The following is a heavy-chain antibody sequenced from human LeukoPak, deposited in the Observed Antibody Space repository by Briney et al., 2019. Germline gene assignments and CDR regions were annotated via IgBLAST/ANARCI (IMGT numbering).Heavy chain of an antibody. CDR1: GGSFSGYY. D-gene: IGHD5-18*01. Sequence: PSETLSLTCAVSGGSFSGYYWSWIRQPPGKGLEWIGEINHSGSTNYNPSLKSRVTISVDTSKNQFSLKLSSVTAADTAVYYCARTWIQAPFDYWGQGTLVTVSS. J-gene: IGHJ4*02. CDR3: ARTWIQAPFDY. V-gene: IGHV4-34*01. CDR2: INHSGST.